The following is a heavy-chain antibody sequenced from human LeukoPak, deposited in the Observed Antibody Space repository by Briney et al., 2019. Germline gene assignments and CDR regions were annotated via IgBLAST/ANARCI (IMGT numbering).Heavy chain of an antibody. CDR2: IKQDGSEK. D-gene: IGHD2-15*01. J-gene: IGHJ6*03. CDR3: ARGKLPVGYYMDV. V-gene: IGHV3-7*04. Sequence: GGSLRLSCAASGFTFSSYWMSWVRQAPGKGLEWVANIKQDGSEKYYVDSVKGRFTISRDNAKNSLYLQMNSLRAEDTAVYYCARGKLPVGYYMDVWGKGTTVTVSS. CDR1: GFTFSSYW.